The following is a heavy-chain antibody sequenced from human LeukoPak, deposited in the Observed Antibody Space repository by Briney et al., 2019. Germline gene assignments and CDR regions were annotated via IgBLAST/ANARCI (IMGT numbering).Heavy chain of an antibody. J-gene: IGHJ6*02. Sequence: ASVKVSCKASGYTFTGYYMHWVRQAPGQGLEWMGWISAYNGKTNYAQKLQGRVTMTTDTSTSTAYMELRRLRSDDTAVYYCARASGTFHIVATTRYGMDVWGQGTTVTVSS. CDR1: GYTFTGYY. D-gene: IGHD5-12*01. CDR3: ARASGTFHIVATTRYGMDV. V-gene: IGHV1-18*04. CDR2: ISAYNGKT.